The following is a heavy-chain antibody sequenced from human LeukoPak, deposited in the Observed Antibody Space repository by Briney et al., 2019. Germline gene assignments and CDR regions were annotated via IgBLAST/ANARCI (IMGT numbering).Heavy chain of an antibody. J-gene: IGHJ4*02. CDR2: ISGSGGST. V-gene: IGHV3-23*01. D-gene: IGHD6-19*01. CDR3: ARPQQWLAAFDY. Sequence: QTGGSLRLSCAASGFTFSSYAMTWVRQAPGKGLEWVSAISGSGGSTFYADSVKGRFTISRDNSKNTLYLQMNSLRAEDTAVYYCARPQQWLAAFDYWGQGTLVTVSS. CDR1: GFTFSSYA.